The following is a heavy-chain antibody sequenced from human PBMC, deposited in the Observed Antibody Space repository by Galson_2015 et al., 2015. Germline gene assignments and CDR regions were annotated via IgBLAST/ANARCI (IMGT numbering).Heavy chain of an antibody. J-gene: IGHJ4*02. D-gene: IGHD3-3*01. V-gene: IGHV4-39*01. CDR3: ARLSPSSYYDFWSGYYNLGIFNY. CDR1: GGSISSSSYY. Sequence: ETLSLTCTVSGGSISSSSYYWGWIRQPPGKGLEWIGSIYYSGSTYYNPSLKSRVTISVDTSKNQFSLKLSSVTAADTAVYYCARLSPSSYYDFWSGYYNLGIFNYWGQGTLVTVSS. CDR2: IYYSGST.